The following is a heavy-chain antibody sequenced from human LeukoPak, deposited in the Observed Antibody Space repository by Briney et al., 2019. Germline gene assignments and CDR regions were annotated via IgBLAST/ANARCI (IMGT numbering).Heavy chain of an antibody. V-gene: IGHV1-2*02. J-gene: IGHJ4*02. CDR3: ARSLLAYCGGDCYHDY. CDR2: TNPNSGGT. CDR1: GYTFTGYY. D-gene: IGHD2-21*02. Sequence: VASVKVSFKASGYTFTGYYMHWVRQAPGQGLEWMGWTNPNSGGTNYAQKFQGRVTMTRDTSISTAYMELSRLRSDDTAVYYCARSLLAYCGGDCYHDYWGQGTLVTVSS.